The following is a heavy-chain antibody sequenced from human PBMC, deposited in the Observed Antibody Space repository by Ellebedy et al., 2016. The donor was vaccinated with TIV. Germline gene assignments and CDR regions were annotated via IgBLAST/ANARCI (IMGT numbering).Heavy chain of an antibody. CDR3: ARPRLPYCSGGSCQDIDH. V-gene: IGHV3-30*01. CDR2: VSYDGSVK. Sequence: PGGSLRLSCAASGFSFSTYAMHWVRQAPGKGLEWVAVVSYDGSVKFYADSAKGRFTISRDNSKNTLFLQMNTLRPEDTALYYCARPRLPYCSGGSCQDIDHWGQGTLVTVSS. D-gene: IGHD2-15*01. CDR1: GFSFSTYA. J-gene: IGHJ4*02.